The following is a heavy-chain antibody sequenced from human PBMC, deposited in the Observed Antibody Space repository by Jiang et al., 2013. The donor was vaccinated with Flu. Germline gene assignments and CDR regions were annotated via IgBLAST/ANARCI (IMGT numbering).Heavy chain of an antibody. CDR3: AKGDGHNGFDY. Sequence: KPGASVMVSCYASGYYFSSYGISWVRQAPGQGLEWMGWISAYSGKTNYAQNFQRRVTMTTDTSTSTAYLELRSLTSDDTALYFCAKGDGHNGFDYWGQGTLVTVSS. V-gene: IGHV1-18*01. CDR2: ISAYSGKT. D-gene: IGHD5-24*01. J-gene: IGHJ4*02. CDR1: GYYFSSYG.